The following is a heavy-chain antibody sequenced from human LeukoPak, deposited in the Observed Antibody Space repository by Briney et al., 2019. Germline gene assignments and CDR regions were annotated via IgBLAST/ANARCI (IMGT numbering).Heavy chain of an antibody. Sequence: GSLRLSCVASGFSFNNYAMNWVRQAPGKGLEWIGEINHSGSTNYNPSLKSRVTISVDTSKNQFSLKLSSATAADTAVYYCARPSRPYCSSTSCYLGLDPWGQGTLVTVSS. CDR1: GFSFNNYA. CDR2: INHSGST. D-gene: IGHD2-2*01. J-gene: IGHJ5*02. V-gene: IGHV4-34*01. CDR3: ARPSRPYCSSTSCYLGLDP.